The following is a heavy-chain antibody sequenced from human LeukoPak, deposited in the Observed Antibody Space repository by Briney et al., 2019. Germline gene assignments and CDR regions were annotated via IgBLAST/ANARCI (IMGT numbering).Heavy chain of an antibody. V-gene: IGHV3-66*01. CDR1: GFTVSSNY. D-gene: IGHD7-27*01. Sequence: GGSLRLSCAASGFTVSSNYMSWVRQAPGKGLEWVSVIYSGGSTYYADSVKGRFTISRDNSKNTLYLQMNSLRAEDTAVYCCARGKTGASLDYWGQGTLVTVSS. CDR3: ARGKTGASLDY. CDR2: IYSGGST. J-gene: IGHJ4*02.